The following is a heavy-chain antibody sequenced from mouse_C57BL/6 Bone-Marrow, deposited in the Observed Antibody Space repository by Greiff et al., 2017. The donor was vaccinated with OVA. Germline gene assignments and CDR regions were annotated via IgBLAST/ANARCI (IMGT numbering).Heavy chain of an antibody. CDR1: GYAFTNYL. Sequence: VQLQQSGAELVRPGTSVKVSCKASGYAFTNYLIEWVKQRPGQGLEWIGVINPGSGGTTYNEKFKGKATLTADKSSSTAYMQLSSLTSEDSAVYVCARSGYDYDEEVSYWGQGTLVTVSA. V-gene: IGHV1-54*01. J-gene: IGHJ3*01. CDR3: ARSGYDYDEEVSY. CDR2: INPGSGGT. D-gene: IGHD2-4*01.